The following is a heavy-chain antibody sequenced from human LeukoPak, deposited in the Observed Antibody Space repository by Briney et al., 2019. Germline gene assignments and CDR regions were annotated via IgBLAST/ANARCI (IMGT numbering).Heavy chain of an antibody. CDR3: AIGYDSSGIDY. J-gene: IGHJ4*02. D-gene: IGHD3-22*01. CDR1: GGSISTYY. V-gene: IGHV4-59*01. Sequence: SETLSLTCTVSGGSISTYYGNWIRQAPGKGLEWIGYIYYSGSTNYNPSLKSRVTISVDTSKNQFSLKLSSVTAADTAVYYCAIGYDSSGIDYWGQGTLVTVSS. CDR2: IYYSGST.